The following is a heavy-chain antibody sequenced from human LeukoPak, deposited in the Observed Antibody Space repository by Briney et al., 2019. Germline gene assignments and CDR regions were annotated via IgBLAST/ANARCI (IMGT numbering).Heavy chain of an antibody. J-gene: IGHJ4*02. V-gene: IGHV3-48*03. CDR2: ITSSSNTI. Sequence: GGSLRLSCAASGFSSSSSEMTWVRQAPGKGLEWVAYITSSSNTIYYADSVKGRFTVSRDNAKKSLYLQMRSLRADDTALYYCAREGSSSRFFDLWGQGTLATVSS. CDR1: GFSSSSSE. D-gene: IGHD6-6*01. CDR3: AREGSSSRFFDL.